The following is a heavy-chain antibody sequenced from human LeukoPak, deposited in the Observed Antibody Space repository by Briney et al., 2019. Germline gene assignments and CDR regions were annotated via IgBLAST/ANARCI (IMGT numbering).Heavy chain of an antibody. D-gene: IGHD2-15*01. CDR2: ISTGSAVI. CDR1: GFTFSTYS. CDR3: ARDVGYCSGVSCYRWFAS. J-gene: IGHJ5*01. Sequence: GGSLRLSCAASGFTFSTYSMSWVRQAPGKGLEWVSYISTGSAVIYYADSVKGRFTISRDDARNSVSLQMNSLRADDTAVYYCARDVGYCSGVSCYRWFASWGQGTLVTVSS. V-gene: IGHV3-48*01.